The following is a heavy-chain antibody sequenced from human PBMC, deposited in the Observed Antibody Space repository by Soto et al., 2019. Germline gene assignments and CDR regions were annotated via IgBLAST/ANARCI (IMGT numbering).Heavy chain of an antibody. CDR1: GFTFSSYG. V-gene: IGHV3-33*01. Sequence: GGSLRLSCAASGFTFSSYGMHWVRQAPGKGLEWVAVIWYDGSNKYYADSVKGRFTISRDNSKNTLYLQMNSLRAEDTAVYYCARDGVYCSGGSCYSSTLDYWGQGT. D-gene: IGHD2-15*01. CDR2: IWYDGSNK. J-gene: IGHJ4*02. CDR3: ARDGVYCSGGSCYSSTLDY.